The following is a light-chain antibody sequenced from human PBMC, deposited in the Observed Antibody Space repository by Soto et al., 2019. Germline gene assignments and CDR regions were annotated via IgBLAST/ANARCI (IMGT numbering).Light chain of an antibody. Sequence: EIVLTQSPDTLSLSTGEGASLSCRASQSVHTFLAWYQQKPGQAPRLLIYGASTRATGIPDRFSGSGSGTDFTLTVSRLEPEDFAAYYCQQYNSSPRTFGQGTKVDIK. J-gene: IGKJ1*01. V-gene: IGKV3-20*01. CDR2: GAS. CDR3: QQYNSSPRT. CDR1: QSVHTF.